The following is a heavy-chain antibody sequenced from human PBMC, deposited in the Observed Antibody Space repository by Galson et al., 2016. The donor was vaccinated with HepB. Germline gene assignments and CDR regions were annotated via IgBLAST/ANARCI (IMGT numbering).Heavy chain of an antibody. CDR2: INAGNGNT. Sequence: SGYTFSTYAMHWVRQAPGQRLEWMGWINAGNGNTKYSQKFQGRVTITRDTSASTAYMELSSLRSEDTAVYYCTRDLHPTEQLLWFGELLKYWGQGTLVTVSS. D-gene: IGHD3-10*01. CDR1: GYTFSTYA. V-gene: IGHV1-3*01. CDR3: TRDLHPTEQLLWFGELLKY. J-gene: IGHJ4*02.